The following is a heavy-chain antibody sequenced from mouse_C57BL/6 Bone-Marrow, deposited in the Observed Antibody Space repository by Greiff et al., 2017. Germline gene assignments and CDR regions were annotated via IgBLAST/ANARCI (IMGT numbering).Heavy chain of an antibody. D-gene: IGHD2-4*01. CDR1: GYTFTDYE. CDR3: TRWDYDYDEGSY. J-gene: IGHJ3*01. Sequence: VQLQQSGAELVRPGASVTLSCKASGYTFTDYEMHWVKQTPVHGLEWIGAIDPETGGTAYNQKFKGKAILTADKSSSTAYMELRSLTSEDSTVYYCTRWDYDYDEGSYWGQGTLVTVSA. V-gene: IGHV1-15*01. CDR2: IDPETGGT.